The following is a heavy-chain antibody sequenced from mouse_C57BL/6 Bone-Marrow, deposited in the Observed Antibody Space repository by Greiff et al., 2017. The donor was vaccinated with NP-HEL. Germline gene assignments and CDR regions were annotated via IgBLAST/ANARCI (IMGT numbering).Heavy chain of an antibody. CDR1: GYTFTSYW. D-gene: IGHD2-2*01. Sequence: QVQLKQSGAELVKPGASVKLSCKASGYTFTSYWMHWVKQRPGQGLEWIGMIHPNSGSTNYNEKFKSKATLTVDKSSSTAYMQLSSLTSEDSAVYYCARWGYPRFAYWGQGTLVTVSA. V-gene: IGHV1-64*01. CDR3: ARWGYPRFAY. CDR2: IHPNSGST. J-gene: IGHJ3*01.